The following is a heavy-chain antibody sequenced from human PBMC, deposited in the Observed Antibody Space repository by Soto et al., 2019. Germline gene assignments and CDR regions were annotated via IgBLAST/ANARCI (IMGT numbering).Heavy chain of an antibody. CDR2: INPNSGGA. Sequence: ASVKVSWKTSGYTFTAYHIHWVRQAPGQGLEWMGWINPNSGGANYAQKFEGRVTMTRDTSISTVYMELSRLGSDDTALYYCARDYSGHGMDVWDQGTAVTVSS. CDR3: ARDYSGHGMDV. J-gene: IGHJ6*02. CDR1: GYTFTAYH. D-gene: IGHD1-26*01. V-gene: IGHV1-2*02.